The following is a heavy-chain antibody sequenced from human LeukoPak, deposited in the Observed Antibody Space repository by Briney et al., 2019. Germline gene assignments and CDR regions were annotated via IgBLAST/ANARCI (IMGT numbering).Heavy chain of an antibody. J-gene: IGHJ6*03. CDR1: GGTFSSYA. D-gene: IGHD3-10*01. Sequence: ASVKVSCKASGGTFSSYAISWVRQAPGQGLEWMGGIIPIFGTANYAQKFQGRVTITADKSTSTAYMELSSLRSEDTAVYYCARVPYGSGSYYRRPLDYYMDVWGKGTTVTVSS. CDR3: ARVPYGSGSYYRRPLDYYMDV. CDR2: IIPIFGTA. V-gene: IGHV1-69*06.